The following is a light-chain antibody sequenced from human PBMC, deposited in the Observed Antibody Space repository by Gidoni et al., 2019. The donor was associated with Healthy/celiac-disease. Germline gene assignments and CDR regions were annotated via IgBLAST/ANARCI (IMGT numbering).Light chain of an antibody. Sequence: DSVMTQSPLSLPVTPGEPAPISCMSSQSLLHSNGYNYLDWYLQKPGQSPQLLIYLGSNRASGVPDRFSGSGSGTDFTLKISRVEAEDVGVYYCMQSLQTPPTFGQGTKVEIK. CDR2: LGS. CDR3: MQSLQTPPT. CDR1: QSLLHSNGYNY. V-gene: IGKV2-28*01. J-gene: IGKJ1*01.